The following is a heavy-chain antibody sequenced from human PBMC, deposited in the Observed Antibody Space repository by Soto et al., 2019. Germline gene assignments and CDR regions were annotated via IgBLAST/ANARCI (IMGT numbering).Heavy chain of an antibody. V-gene: IGHV3-23*01. CDR1: GFTFSNSA. J-gene: IGHJ1*01. D-gene: IGHD3-16*02. CDR2: IRTTGTST. CDR3: AKGGDVWGSYHAGFQQ. Sequence: EVQLLESGGGLVQPGGSLRLSCAASGFTFSNSAMSWVRQAPGKGLEWVSVIRTTGTSTYYADSVKGRFTVSRDNSYNTVFLQMNSLRPDDMAVYYCAKGGDVWGSYHAGFQQWGQGTLVIVSS.